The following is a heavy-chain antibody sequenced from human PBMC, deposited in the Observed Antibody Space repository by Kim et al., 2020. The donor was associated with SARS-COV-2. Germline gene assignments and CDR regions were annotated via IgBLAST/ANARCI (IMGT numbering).Heavy chain of an antibody. CDR2: ISYDGSNK. CDR3: ARGQYYYESGGYYDY. J-gene: IGHJ4*02. Sequence: GGSLRLSCAASGFTFSDYAIHWVRQAPGKGLEWVAVISYDGSNKYYADSVKGRFTISRDNSKNTLFLQMNTLRPEDTAVFYCARGQYYYESGGYYDYWGQGTLVTVSS. V-gene: IGHV3-30-3*01. CDR1: GFTFSDYA. D-gene: IGHD3-22*01.